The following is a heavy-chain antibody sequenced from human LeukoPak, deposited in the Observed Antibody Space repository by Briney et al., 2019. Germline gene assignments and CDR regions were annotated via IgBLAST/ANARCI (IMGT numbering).Heavy chain of an antibody. J-gene: IGHJ5*01. D-gene: IGHD3-10*01. CDR2: FSYTGSS. Sequence: PSETLSLTCRVTDDSISTNTWSWTRQPPGKGLEWIGYFSYTGSSNSNPSLGSRVTISLDMSNHQFSLRLSSVTAADTAVYFCARAGVGSGRRFDSWGRGALVTVSS. CDR1: DDSISTNT. V-gene: IGHV4-59*08. CDR3: ARAGVGSGRRFDS.